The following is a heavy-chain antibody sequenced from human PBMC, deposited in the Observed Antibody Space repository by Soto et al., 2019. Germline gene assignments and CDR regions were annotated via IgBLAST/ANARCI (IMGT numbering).Heavy chain of an antibody. CDR1: GFTFSSYA. J-gene: IGHJ4*02. Sequence: EVQLLESGGGLVQPGGSLRLSCAASGFTFSSYAMSWVRQAPGKGLEWVSAISGSGGSTYYADSVKGRFTISRDNSKTTLYLQMNGLRAEDTAVYYCAKVKLGVYGDYDFGYWGQGTLVTVSS. CDR3: AKVKLGVYGDYDFGY. CDR2: ISGSGGST. D-gene: IGHD4-17*01. V-gene: IGHV3-23*01.